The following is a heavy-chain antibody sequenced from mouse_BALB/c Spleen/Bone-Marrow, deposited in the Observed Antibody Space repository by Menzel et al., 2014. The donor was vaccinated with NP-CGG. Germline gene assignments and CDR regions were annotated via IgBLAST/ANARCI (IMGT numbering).Heavy chain of an antibody. CDR2: ISSGGSYT. D-gene: IGHD1-1*01. V-gene: IGHV5-9-4*01. CDR3: ARDGYGSSD. CDR1: GFTFSTYA. Sequence: DVHLVESGGVLVKPGGSLKLSCAASGFTFSTYAMSWVRQSPEKRLEWVAEISSGGSYTYNPDTVTGRFTISRDNAKNTLYLEMSSLRSEDTAMYYCARDGYGSSDWGQGTLVTVSA. J-gene: IGHJ3*01.